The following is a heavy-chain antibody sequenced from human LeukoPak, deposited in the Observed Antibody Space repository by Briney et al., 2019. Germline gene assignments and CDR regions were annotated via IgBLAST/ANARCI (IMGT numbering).Heavy chain of an antibody. CDR1: GGSISSYY. J-gene: IGHJ4*01. V-gene: IGHV4-59*01. CDR3: ARECSSTSCSYYFDY. D-gene: IGHD2-2*01. CDR2: IYYSGST. Sequence: SETLSLTCTVPGGSISSYYWSWIRQPPGKGLEWIGYIYYSGSTNYNPSLKSRVTISVDTSKNQFSLKLSSVTAADTAVYYCARECSSTSCSYYFDYWGHGTLVTVSS.